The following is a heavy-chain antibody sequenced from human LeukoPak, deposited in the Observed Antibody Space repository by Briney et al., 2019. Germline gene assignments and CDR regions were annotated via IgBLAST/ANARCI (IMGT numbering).Heavy chain of an antibody. Sequence: SETLSLTCTVSGGSISSGDYYWSWIRQPPGKGLEWIGYIYYSGSTYYNPSLKSRVTISVDTSKNQFSLKLSSVTAADTAVYYCARGGGSSWYPSLFDYWGPGTLVTVSS. CDR2: IYYSGST. D-gene: IGHD6-13*01. CDR3: ARGGGSSWYPSLFDY. CDR1: GGSISSGDYY. J-gene: IGHJ4*02. V-gene: IGHV4-30-4*08.